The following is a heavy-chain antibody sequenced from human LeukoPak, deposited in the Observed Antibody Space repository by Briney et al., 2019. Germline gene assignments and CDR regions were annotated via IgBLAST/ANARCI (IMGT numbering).Heavy chain of an antibody. CDR3: AKGRGTTVTAAANY. V-gene: IGHV3-23*01. CDR1: GFTFSNYS. CDR2: ISGTGGTT. Sequence: GGSLRLSCAASGFTFSNYSMSWVRQAPGKGLEWVATISGTGGTTYYADSVKGRFTISRDNSKNTLFLQFNSLRADDTAVYYCAKGRGTTVTAAANYWGQGTLVTVSS. J-gene: IGHJ4*02. D-gene: IGHD4-17*01.